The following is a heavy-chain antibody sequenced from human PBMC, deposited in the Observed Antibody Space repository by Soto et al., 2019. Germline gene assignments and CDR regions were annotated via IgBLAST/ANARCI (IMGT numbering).Heavy chain of an antibody. CDR3: ARHPERIAENGLFEP. J-gene: IGHJ5*02. Sequence: EVQLVESGGGLVQPGGSLRLSCAASGFTFSSYSMNWVRQAPGKGLEWVSYISSSSSTIYYADSVKGRFTISRDNAKNAQHLQINSLRAEDTAVYYSARHPERIAENGLFEPWGQGTLVTASS. V-gene: IGHV3-48*01. CDR2: ISSSSSTI. D-gene: IGHD6-13*01. CDR1: GFTFSSYS.